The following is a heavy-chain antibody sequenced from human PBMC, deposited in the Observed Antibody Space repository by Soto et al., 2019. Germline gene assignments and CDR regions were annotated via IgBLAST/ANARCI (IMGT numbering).Heavy chain of an antibody. D-gene: IGHD3-9*01. CDR2: IYPGDSGT. CDR3: ARLAPTLVTNMDV. V-gene: IGHV5-51*01. CDR1: GYSFTSYW. J-gene: IGHJ6*02. Sequence: PGESLKISCKGSGYSFTSYWIGWVRQMPGKGLEWMGIIYPGDSGTRYSPSFQGQVTISADKSISTAYLQWSSLKASDTAMYYCARLAPTLVTNMDVWGQGTTVTVS.